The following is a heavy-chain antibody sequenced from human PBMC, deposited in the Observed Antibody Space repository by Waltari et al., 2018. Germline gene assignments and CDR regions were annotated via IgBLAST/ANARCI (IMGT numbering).Heavy chain of an antibody. Sequence: QVQLQQSGPGLVKPSQTLSLTCAISGASVSSKTAAWNWIRQFPSRGLEWLVRTYYRSRWYNNYAVSVKSRITINQDTSKNQFSLQLSSVTPEDTAVYYCARDPPDGYTYFDYWGQGTLVTVSS. CDR2: TYYRSRWYN. J-gene: IGHJ4*02. CDR1: GASVSSKTAA. D-gene: IGHD3-16*01. CDR3: ARDPPDGYTYFDY. V-gene: IGHV6-1*01.